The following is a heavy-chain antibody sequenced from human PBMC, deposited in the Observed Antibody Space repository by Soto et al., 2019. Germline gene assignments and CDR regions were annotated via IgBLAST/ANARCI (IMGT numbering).Heavy chain of an antibody. D-gene: IGHD2-21*02. J-gene: IGHJ3*02. CDR1: GGSMSEYF. CDR2: IYYLGST. CDR3: ARDAEVAYCVADCYCAFDI. V-gene: IGHV4-59*12. Sequence: PSETLSLTCSVSGGSMSEYFWSWIRQSPGKGLEWIGYIYYLGSTDYNPSLKSRVTMSVETSKNQFSLKLSSVTAADTAVYYCARDAEVAYCVADCYCAFDIWGPGTLVTVTS.